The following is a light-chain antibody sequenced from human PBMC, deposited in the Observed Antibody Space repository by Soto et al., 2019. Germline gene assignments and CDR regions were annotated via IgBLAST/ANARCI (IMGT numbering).Light chain of an antibody. CDR2: KAS. J-gene: IGKJ5*01. CDR1: QSISSW. Sequence: DIQMTQSPSTLSASVGDRVTITCRASQSISSWLAWYQQKPGKAPKLLIQKASSLESGVPSRFSGGGSGTEFTLTISSLQSEDFEIYYCQQYNNWPITFGQGTRLEIK. CDR3: QQYNNWPIT. V-gene: IGKV1-5*03.